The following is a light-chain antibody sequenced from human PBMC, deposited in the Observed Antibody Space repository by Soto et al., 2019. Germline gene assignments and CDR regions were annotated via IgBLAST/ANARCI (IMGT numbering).Light chain of an antibody. V-gene: IGLV2-8*01. J-gene: IGLJ1*01. CDR2: EVS. CDR3: SSYAGSDVFI. CDR1: SSDVGAYNY. Sequence: QSALTQPPSASGSPGQSVAISCTGTSSDVGAYNYVAWYQQHPGKVPKLMIYEVSKRPSGVPDRFSGSKSGNTASLTVSGLQVDDEADYYCSSYAGSDVFIFGTGTKVTVL.